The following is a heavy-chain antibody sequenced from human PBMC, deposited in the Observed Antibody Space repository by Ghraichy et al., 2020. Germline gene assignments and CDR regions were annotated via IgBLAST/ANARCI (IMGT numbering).Heavy chain of an antibody. CDR3: ASLLTAAWGYYGMDV. CDR2: ISAYNGNT. J-gene: IGHJ6*02. CDR1: GYTFTSYG. D-gene: IGHD6-13*01. V-gene: IGHV1-18*01. Sequence: ASVKVSCKASGYTFTSYGISWVRQAPGQGLEWMGWISAYNGNTNYAQKLQGRVTMTTDTSTSTAYMELRSLRSDDTAVYYCASLLTAAWGYYGMDVWGQGTTVTVSS.